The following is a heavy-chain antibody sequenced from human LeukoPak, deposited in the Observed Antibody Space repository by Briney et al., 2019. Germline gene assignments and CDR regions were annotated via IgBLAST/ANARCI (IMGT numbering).Heavy chain of an antibody. CDR1: GGTFSSYA. J-gene: IGHJ3*02. CDR3: ARDRSSTVVTPRAFDI. CDR2: IIPIFGTA. V-gene: IGHV1-69*13. Sequence: ASVKVSCKASGGTFSSYAISWVRQAPGQGLEWMGGIIPIFGTANYAQKFQGRVTITADESTSTAYMELSSLRSEDTAVYYCARDRSSTVVTPRAFDIWGQGTMVTVSS. D-gene: IGHD4-23*01.